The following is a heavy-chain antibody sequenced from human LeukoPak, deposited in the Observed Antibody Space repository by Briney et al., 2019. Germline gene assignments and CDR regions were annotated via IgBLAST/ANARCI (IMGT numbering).Heavy chain of an antibody. CDR2: IYYSGST. V-gene: IGHV4-59*12. CDR3: ARGYGSGSYST. D-gene: IGHD3-10*01. Sequence: PSETLSLTCTVSGGSISSYYWSWIRQPPGKGLEWIGYIYYSGSTNYNPSLKSRVTISVDTSKNQFSLKLSSVTAADTAVYFCARGYGSGSYSTWGQGTLVSVSS. J-gene: IGHJ5*02. CDR1: GGSISSYY.